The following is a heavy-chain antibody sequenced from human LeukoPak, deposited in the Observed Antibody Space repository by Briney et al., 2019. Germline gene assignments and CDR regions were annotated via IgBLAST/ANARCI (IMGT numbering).Heavy chain of an antibody. Sequence: SETLSLTCAVSGGSISSGGYSWSWIRQPPGKGLEWIGYIYHSGSTYYNPSLKSRVTISVDRSKNQLSLKLSSVTAADTAVYYCARGFPSGSYPYFDYWGQGTLVTVSS. CDR3: ARGFPSGSYPYFDY. D-gene: IGHD1-26*01. CDR1: GGSISSGGYS. V-gene: IGHV4-30-2*01. J-gene: IGHJ4*02. CDR2: IYHSGST.